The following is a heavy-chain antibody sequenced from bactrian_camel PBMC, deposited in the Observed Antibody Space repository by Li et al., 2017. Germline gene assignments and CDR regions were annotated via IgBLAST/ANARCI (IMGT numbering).Heavy chain of an antibody. J-gene: IGHJ6*01. CDR2: IDSSGIT. Sequence: VQLVESGGGLVQPGGSLRLSCAASGFTFSSYDMAWVRQAPGKEREGLATIDSSGITAYADSVKGRFTISKDNVKNILNLQMDNLIPEDSATYRCAASWDVTAIEALGRIASPEFGYWGDGTQVTVS. V-gene: IGHV3S67*01. CDR1: GFTFSSYD. D-gene: IGHD2*01. CDR3: AASWDVTAIEALGRIASPEFGY.